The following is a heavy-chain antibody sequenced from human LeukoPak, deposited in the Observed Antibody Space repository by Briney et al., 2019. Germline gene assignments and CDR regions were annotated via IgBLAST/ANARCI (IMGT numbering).Heavy chain of an antibody. Sequence: GGSLRLSCAASGFTFDDYAMHWVRQAPGKGLEWVSAISGSGGSTYYADSVKGRFTISRDNSKNTLYLQMNSLRAEDTAVYYCAKDRWGVNWFDPWGQGTLVTVSS. J-gene: IGHJ5*02. CDR1: GFTFDDYA. D-gene: IGHD3-10*01. CDR2: ISGSGGST. V-gene: IGHV3-23*01. CDR3: AKDRWGVNWFDP.